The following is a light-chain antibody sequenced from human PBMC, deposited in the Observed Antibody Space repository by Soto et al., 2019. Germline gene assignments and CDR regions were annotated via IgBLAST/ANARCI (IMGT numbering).Light chain of an antibody. CDR2: EVS. Sequence: QSVLTQPASVSGSPGQSITISCTGTSSDVGGHNYVSWYQHHADKAPKLMIYEVSNRPSGVSNRFSGSKSGNTASLTIYGLQAEDEADYYCSSFSSNSTLYVFGTGTKVTVL. V-gene: IGLV2-14*01. CDR1: SSDVGGHNY. J-gene: IGLJ1*01. CDR3: SSFSSNSTLYV.